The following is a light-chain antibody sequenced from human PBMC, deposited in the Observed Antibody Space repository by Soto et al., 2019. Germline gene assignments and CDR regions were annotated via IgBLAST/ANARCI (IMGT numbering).Light chain of an antibody. CDR1: QTVRNNY. V-gene: IGKV3-20*01. CDR2: DAS. J-gene: IGKJ4*01. Sequence: EFVLTHSPGTLSLCPWERATLSVRASQTVRNNYLAWYQQKPGQAPRLLIYDASSRATGIPDRFSGGGSGTDFPLTISRLEPEDFAVYYCQQFSSYPLPFGGGTKVDIK. CDR3: QQFSSYPLP.